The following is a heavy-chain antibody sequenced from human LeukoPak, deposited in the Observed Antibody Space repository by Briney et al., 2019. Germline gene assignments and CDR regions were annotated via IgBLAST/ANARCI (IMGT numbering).Heavy chain of an antibody. D-gene: IGHD2-15*01. Sequence: GGSLRLSCAASGFTFSSYVMSWVRQAPGKGLEWVSVISASGDSTYYADSVKGRFTISRDNSKNTLYLQMNSLRAEDTAVYYCAKDAYCGGGSCYGMDVWGQGTTVTVSS. J-gene: IGHJ6*02. CDR3: AKDAYCGGGSCYGMDV. V-gene: IGHV3-23*01. CDR1: GFTFSSYV. CDR2: ISASGDST.